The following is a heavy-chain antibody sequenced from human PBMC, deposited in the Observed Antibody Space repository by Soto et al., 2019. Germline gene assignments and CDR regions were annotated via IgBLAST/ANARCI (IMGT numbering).Heavy chain of an antibody. J-gene: IGHJ6*02. Sequence: QVQLVESGGGVVQPGRSLRLSCAASGFTFSSYGMHWVRQAPGKGLEWVAVISYDGSNKYYADSVKGRFTISRDNSKNTLYLQINSLRAEDTAVYYCAKELESAAAGHYYYGMDVWGQGTTVTVSS. CDR3: AKELESAAAGHYYYGMDV. D-gene: IGHD6-13*01. V-gene: IGHV3-30*18. CDR1: GFTFSSYG. CDR2: ISYDGSNK.